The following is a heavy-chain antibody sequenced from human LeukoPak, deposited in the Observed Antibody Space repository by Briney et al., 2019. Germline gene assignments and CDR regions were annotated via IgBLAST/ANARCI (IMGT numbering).Heavy chain of an antibody. J-gene: IGHJ4*02. Sequence: ASVKVSCKASGYTFTGYYMHWVRQAPGQGLEWMGWINPNSGGTNFAQKFQGRVTMTRDTSISTVYMEMSSLKFDDSAVYYCAREGSSGYVDYWGQGTLVTVSS. CDR2: INPNSGGT. D-gene: IGHD3-22*01. CDR1: GYTFTGYY. V-gene: IGHV1-2*02. CDR3: AREGSSGYVDY.